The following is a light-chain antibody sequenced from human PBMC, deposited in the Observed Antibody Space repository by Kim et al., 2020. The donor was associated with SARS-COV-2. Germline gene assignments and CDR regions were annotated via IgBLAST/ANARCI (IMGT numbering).Light chain of an antibody. Sequence: SYELTQPPSVSVSPGQTASITCSGDKLGDKYACWYQQKPGQSPVLVMYQDSKRPSGIPERFSGSNSGNTATLTISGTQAMDEADYYCQAWDSRVFGGGTQLTVL. CDR1: KLGDKY. V-gene: IGLV3-1*01. J-gene: IGLJ2*01. CDR3: QAWDSRV. CDR2: QDS.